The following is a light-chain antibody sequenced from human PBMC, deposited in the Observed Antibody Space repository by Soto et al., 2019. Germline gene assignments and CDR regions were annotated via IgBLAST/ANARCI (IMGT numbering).Light chain of an antibody. J-gene: IGKJ4*01. CDR2: EAS. CDR3: QQCDDFIT. CDR1: QDIKNY. Sequence: DIQMTQSPSSLSASVGDSVTITCQASQDIKNYLNWYQQKPGKAPKLLIYEASNLETRVPSRFSGSGSGRSFTFSIRSLQPEEIATYYCQQCDDFITFGGGTRIEIK. V-gene: IGKV1-33*01.